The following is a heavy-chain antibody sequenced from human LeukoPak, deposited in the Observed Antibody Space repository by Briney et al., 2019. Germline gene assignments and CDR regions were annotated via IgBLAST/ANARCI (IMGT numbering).Heavy chain of an antibody. V-gene: IGHV4-4*07. CDR2: IYTSGST. D-gene: IGHD2-2*01. J-gene: IGHJ4*02. CDR3: ARDVVAAVGSFDY. Sequence: SSETLSLTCTVSGGSINSFYWSWIRQPAGKGLEWIGRIYTSGSTNYSPSLKSRVTMSVDTSKNQFSLKLSSVTAADTAVYYCARDVVAAVGSFDYWGQGTQVTVSS. CDR1: GGSINSFY.